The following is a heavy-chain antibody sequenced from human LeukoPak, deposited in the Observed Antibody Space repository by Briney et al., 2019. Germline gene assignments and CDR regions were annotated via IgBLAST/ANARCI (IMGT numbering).Heavy chain of an antibody. CDR2: LTTGGGT. CDR1: GFTFSNYA. Sequence: GRSLRLSCVASGFTFSNYAMHWVRQPVGKGLEWVSALTTGGGTYYADSVKGRFTISREDAKNSLYLQMDSLRAEDTAVYYCTRLRGIAAPGGHDAFDVWGQGTMVTVSS. V-gene: IGHV3-13*01. D-gene: IGHD6-6*01. CDR3: TRLRGIAAPGGHDAFDV. J-gene: IGHJ3*01.